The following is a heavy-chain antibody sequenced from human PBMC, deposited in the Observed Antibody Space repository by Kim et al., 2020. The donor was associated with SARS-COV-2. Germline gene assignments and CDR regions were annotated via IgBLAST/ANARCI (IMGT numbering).Heavy chain of an antibody. Sequence: SETLSLTCTVSGGSVSSGSYYWSWIRQPPGKGLEWIGYIYYSGSTNYNPSLKSRVTISVDTSKNQFSLKLSSVTAADTAVYYCARGSYYDSSGYYYPIDYWGQGTLVTVSS. J-gene: IGHJ4*02. CDR1: GGSVSSGSYY. CDR2: IYYSGST. D-gene: IGHD3-22*01. CDR3: ARGSYYDSSGYYYPIDY. V-gene: IGHV4-61*01.